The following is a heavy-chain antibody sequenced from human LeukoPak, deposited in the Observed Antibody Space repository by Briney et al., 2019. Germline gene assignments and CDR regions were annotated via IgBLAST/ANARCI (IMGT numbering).Heavy chain of an antibody. Sequence: GGSLRLSCAVSGFTFRGAAMTWVRQAPGKGLEWVSLISSSGNNEYYADSVKGRFTISRDNSKNTLSLQMNSLRVEDTAIYYCAKDIQLSTWGLGTRVTVSS. V-gene: IGHV3-23*01. CDR3: AKDIQLST. J-gene: IGHJ3*01. CDR2: ISSSGNNE. CDR1: GFTFRGAA. D-gene: IGHD5-24*01.